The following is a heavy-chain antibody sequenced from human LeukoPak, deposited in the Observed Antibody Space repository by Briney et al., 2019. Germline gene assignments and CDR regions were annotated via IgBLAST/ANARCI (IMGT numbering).Heavy chain of an antibody. J-gene: IGHJ6*02. Sequence: ASVKVSCKASGYTFTGYYMHWVRQAPGQGLEWMGWINPNSGGTKYAQKFQGRVTMTRDTSISTAYMELSRLRSDDTAVYYCVRVHGWGTKDTMVRGVSGHWEPSPTYGMDVWGQGTTVTVSS. CDR1: GYTFTGYY. CDR2: INPNSGGT. D-gene: IGHD3-10*01. V-gene: IGHV1-2*02. CDR3: VRVHGWGTKDTMVRGVSGHWEPSPTYGMDV.